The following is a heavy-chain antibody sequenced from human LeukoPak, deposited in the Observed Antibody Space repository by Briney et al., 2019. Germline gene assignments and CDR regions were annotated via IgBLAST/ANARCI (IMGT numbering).Heavy chain of an antibody. CDR2: IYTSGST. J-gene: IGHJ6*02. D-gene: IGHD1-26*01. Sequence: SETLSLTCTVSGGSVSSYYWSWIRQPAGKGLEWIGRIYTSGSTNYNPSLKSRVTMSVDTSKNQFSLKLSSVTAADTAVYYCARLPSSVGAIGDYYYGMDVWGQGTTVTVSS. V-gene: IGHV4-4*07. CDR1: GGSVSSYY. CDR3: ARLPSSVGAIGDYYYGMDV.